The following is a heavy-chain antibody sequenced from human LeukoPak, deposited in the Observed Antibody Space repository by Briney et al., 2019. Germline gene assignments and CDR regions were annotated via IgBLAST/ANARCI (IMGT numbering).Heavy chain of an antibody. CDR1: GGSISSYY. V-gene: IGHV4-59*01. D-gene: IGHD3-16*02. J-gene: IGHJ6*03. CDR3: ARVSTDHYYYYYMDV. CDR2: IYYSGST. Sequence: SSETLSLTCTVSGGSISSYYWSWIRQPPGKGLEWIGYIYYSGSTNYNPSLKSRVTISVDTSKNQFSLKLSSVTAADTAVYYCARVSTDHYYYYYMDVWGKGTTVTISS.